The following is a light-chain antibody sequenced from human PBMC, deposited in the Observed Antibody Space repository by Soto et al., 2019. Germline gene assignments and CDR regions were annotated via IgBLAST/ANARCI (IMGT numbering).Light chain of an antibody. CDR3: CSYTSDLTPYV. J-gene: IGLJ1*01. CDR1: SSDIGGHDD. CDR2: GVT. Sequence: QSALTQPASVSGSPGQSITISCTGTSSDIGGHDDVSWYQQHPGKVPKLLLYGVTDRPSGVSDRFSGSKSGNVASLTIYGLQAEDEADYYCCSYTSDLTPYVFGTGTKVTVL. V-gene: IGLV2-14*03.